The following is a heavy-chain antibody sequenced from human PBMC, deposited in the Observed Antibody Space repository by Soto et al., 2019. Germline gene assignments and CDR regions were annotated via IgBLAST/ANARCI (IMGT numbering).Heavy chain of an antibody. V-gene: IGHV3-21*01. CDR3: ARVPVVVTAIPDY. CDR2: ISSSSSYI. Sequence: GGSLRLSCAASGFTFSSYSMNWVRQAPGKGLEWVSSISSSSSYIYYADSVKGRFTISRDNAKNSLYLQMNSLRAEDTAVYYCARVPVVVTAIPDYWGQGTLVTVSS. D-gene: IGHD2-21*02. CDR1: GFTFSSYS. J-gene: IGHJ4*02.